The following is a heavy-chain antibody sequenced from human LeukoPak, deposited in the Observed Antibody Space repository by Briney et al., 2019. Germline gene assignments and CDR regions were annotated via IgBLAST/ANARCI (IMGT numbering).Heavy chain of an antibody. V-gene: IGHV1-2*02. D-gene: IGHD2-15*01. CDR3: ARGQYCSGGSCYSMAFDI. Sequence: ASVKVSCKASGYTFTGDYIHWVRQAPGQGLEWMGWINPNNGDTKYLQKFQGRVTITRDTSASTAYMELSSLRSEDMAVYYCARGQYCSGGSCYSMAFDIWGQGTMVTVSS. CDR2: INPNNGDT. CDR1: GYTFTGDY. J-gene: IGHJ3*02.